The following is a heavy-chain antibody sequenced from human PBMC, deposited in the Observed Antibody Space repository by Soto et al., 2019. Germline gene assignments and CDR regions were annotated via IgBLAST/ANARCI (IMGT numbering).Heavy chain of an antibody. CDR3: ARAVDTAMALPPPREVSY. Sequence: QVQLVQSGAEVKKPGASVKVSCKASGYTFTSYDINWVRQATGQGLEWMGWMNPNSGNTGYAQKFQGRVTMTRNTSISTAYMELSSLRSEDTAVYHCARAVDTAMALPPPREVSYWGQGTLVTVSS. CDR2: MNPNSGNT. J-gene: IGHJ4*02. V-gene: IGHV1-8*01. D-gene: IGHD5-18*01. CDR1: GYTFTSYD.